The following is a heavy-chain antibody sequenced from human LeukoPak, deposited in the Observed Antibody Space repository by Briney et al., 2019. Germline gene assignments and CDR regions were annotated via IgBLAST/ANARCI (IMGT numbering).Heavy chain of an antibody. CDR2: ISGSGGST. J-gene: IGHJ4*02. CDR3: AKEEYYYDSSGYPY. Sequence: GGSLRLSCAASGFTFSSYAMSWVRQAPGKGLEWVSAISGSGGSTYYPDSVKGRFTISRDNSKNTLNLQMNSLRAEDTAGYYCAKEEYYYDSSGYPYWGQGTLVTVSS. CDR1: GFTFSSYA. V-gene: IGHV3-23*01. D-gene: IGHD3-22*01.